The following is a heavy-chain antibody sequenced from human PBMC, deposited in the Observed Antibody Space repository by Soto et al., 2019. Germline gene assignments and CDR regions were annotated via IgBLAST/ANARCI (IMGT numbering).Heavy chain of an antibody. CDR1: GGTFNSQS. Sequence: QVQLVQSGAEVKKPGSSVKVSCKTSGGTFNSQSIRWVRQAPGQGLEWMGRIVPMLGIPNYTQKFQGRVTITADESTSTVYMELSSLRSEDTAVYYCATNRPTTVTTSMDVWGQGTTVTVSS. CDR3: ATNRPTTVTTSMDV. CDR2: IVPMLGIP. J-gene: IGHJ6*02. V-gene: IGHV1-69*02. D-gene: IGHD4-17*01.